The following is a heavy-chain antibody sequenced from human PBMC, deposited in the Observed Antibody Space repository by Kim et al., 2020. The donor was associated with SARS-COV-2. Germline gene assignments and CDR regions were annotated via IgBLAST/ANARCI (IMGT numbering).Heavy chain of an antibody. CDR1: GYSFTSYW. CDR2: IYPGDSDT. CDR3: ARVYGSGSYSYDAFDI. D-gene: IGHD3-10*01. V-gene: IGHV5-51*01. Sequence: GESLKISCKGSGYSFTSYWIGWVRQMPGKGLEWMGIIYPGDSDTRYSPSFQGQVTISADKSISTAYLQWSSLKASDTAMYYCARVYGSGSYSYDAFDIWGQGTMVTVSS. J-gene: IGHJ3*02.